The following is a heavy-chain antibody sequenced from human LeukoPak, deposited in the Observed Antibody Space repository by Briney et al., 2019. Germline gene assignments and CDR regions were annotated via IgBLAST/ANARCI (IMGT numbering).Heavy chain of an antibody. D-gene: IGHD1-1*01. V-gene: IGHV3-7*01. Sequence: GGSLRLSCVASGFTFNNYWMSWVRQAPGTGPEWVANIKQDGSEKYYVDSVKGRFTISRDNAKNSLYLQMNSLRAEDTAVYYCAKRFTTGTTNWFDPWGQGTLVTVSS. J-gene: IGHJ5*02. CDR3: AKRFTTGTTNWFDP. CDR2: IKQDGSEK. CDR1: GFTFNNYW.